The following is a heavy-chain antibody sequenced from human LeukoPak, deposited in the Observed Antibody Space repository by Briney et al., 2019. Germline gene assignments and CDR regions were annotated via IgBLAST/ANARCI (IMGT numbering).Heavy chain of an antibody. CDR2: IKQDGSEK. CDR1: GFTFSSYW. V-gene: IGHV3-7*01. J-gene: IGHJ6*03. Sequence: GGSLRLSCAASGFTFSSYWMSWVRQAPGKGLEWVANIKQDGSEKYYVDSVKGRFTISRDNAKNSLYLQVNSLRAEDTAVYYCARESLQGYMDVWGKGTTVTVSS. CDR3: ARESLQGYMDV.